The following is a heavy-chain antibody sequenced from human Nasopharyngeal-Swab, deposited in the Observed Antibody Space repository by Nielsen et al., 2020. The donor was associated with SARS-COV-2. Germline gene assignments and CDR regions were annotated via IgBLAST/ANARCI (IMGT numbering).Heavy chain of an antibody. Sequence: GESLKISSAASGFTFSSYSMNWGRQAPGKGLEWVSYISSSSTIYYADSVKGRFTISRDNAKNSLYLQMNSLRAEDTAAYYCARDMGSGSYFSYWGQGTLVTVSS. CDR1: GFTFSSYS. CDR3: ARDMGSGSYFSY. J-gene: IGHJ4*02. CDR2: ISSSSTI. D-gene: IGHD1-26*01. V-gene: IGHV3-48*01.